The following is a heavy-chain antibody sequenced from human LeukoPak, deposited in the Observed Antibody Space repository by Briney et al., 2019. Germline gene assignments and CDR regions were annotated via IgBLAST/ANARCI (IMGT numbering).Heavy chain of an antibody. Sequence: SETLSLTCTVSGGSISSGGYYRSWIRQHPGKGLEWIGYIYYSGSTYYNPSLKSRVTISVDTSKNQFSLKLSSVTAADTAVYYCARDTLTGWGSYRYSPGQNYYGMDVWGQGTTVTVSS. CDR1: GGSISSGGYY. CDR3: ARDTLTGWGSYRYSPGQNYYGMDV. V-gene: IGHV4-31*03. J-gene: IGHJ6*02. CDR2: IYYSGST. D-gene: IGHD3-16*02.